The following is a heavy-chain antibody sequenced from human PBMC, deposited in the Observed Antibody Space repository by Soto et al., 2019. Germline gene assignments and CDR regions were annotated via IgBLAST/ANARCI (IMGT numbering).Heavy chain of an antibody. V-gene: IGHV3-49*04. Sequence: GGSLRLSCTASGFTFGDYAMSWVRQAPGKGLEWVGFIRSKAYGGTTEYAASVKGRFTISRDDSKSIAYLQMNSLKTEDTAVYYCAKDDFTDRGDDYFDYWGPGTLVTVSS. J-gene: IGHJ4*02. CDR3: AKDDFTDRGDDYFDY. CDR1: GFTFGDYA. CDR2: IRSKAYGGTT. D-gene: IGHD2-21*02.